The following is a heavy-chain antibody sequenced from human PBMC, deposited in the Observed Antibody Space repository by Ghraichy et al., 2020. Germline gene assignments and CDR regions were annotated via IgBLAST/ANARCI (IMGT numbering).Heavy chain of an antibody. CDR1: GFTFSSYG. V-gene: IGHV3-30*02. CDR2: IRYDGSNK. J-gene: IGHJ6*03. Sequence: GESLKISCAASGFTFSSYGMHWVRQAPGKGLEWVAFIRYDGSNKYYADSVKGRFTISRDNSKNTLYLQMNSLRAEDTAVYYCAKDYRATSIAARVYYYYMDVWGKGTTVTVSS. D-gene: IGHD6-6*01. CDR3: AKDYRATSIAARVYYYYMDV.